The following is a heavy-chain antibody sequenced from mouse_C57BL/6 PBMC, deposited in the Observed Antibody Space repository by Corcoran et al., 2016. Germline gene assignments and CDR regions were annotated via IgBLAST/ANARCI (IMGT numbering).Heavy chain of an antibody. D-gene: IGHD2-4*01. CDR1: GYSITSGYY. V-gene: IGHV3-6*01. J-gene: IGHJ4*01. CDR2: ISYDGSN. Sequence: DVQLQESGPGLVKPSQSLSLTCSVTGYSITSGYYWNWIRQFPGNKLEWMGYISYDGSNNYNPSLKNRISITRDTSKNQIFLKLTSVTTEDTATYYCARDRGLRRFYYAMDYWGQGTSVTVSS. CDR3: ARDRGLRRFYYAMDY.